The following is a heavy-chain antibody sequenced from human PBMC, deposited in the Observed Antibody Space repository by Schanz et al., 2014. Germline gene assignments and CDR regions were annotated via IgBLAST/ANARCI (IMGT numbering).Heavy chain of an antibody. CDR3: ARHSRGYPFYGMDA. CDR1: GYTLTRYA. J-gene: IGHJ6*02. CDR2: INTNTGNP. D-gene: IGHD5-12*01. Sequence: QVPLVQSGSELKKPGASVKVSCTASGYTLTRYAMDWVRQAPGQGLEWMGWINTNTGNPTYAQGFTGRFVFSWDTSVSTAYLRISSVKADDTAVYYCARHSRGYPFYGMDAWGQGTTVTVSS. V-gene: IGHV7-4-1*02.